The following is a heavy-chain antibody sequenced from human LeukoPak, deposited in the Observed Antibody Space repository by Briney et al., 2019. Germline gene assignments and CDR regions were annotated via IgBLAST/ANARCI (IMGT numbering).Heavy chain of an antibody. J-gene: IGHJ4*02. D-gene: IGHD1-26*01. Sequence: GGSLRLSCTASGFNFSYYVMHWVRQAPGKGLAWVALIWFDGSNEYYEDSVKGRFTISRDNSKDTVFLQMNGLTVDDTAVYYCARLVGGTTGATDYWGQGSLVSVS. CDR2: IWFDGSNE. CDR3: ARLVGGTTGATDY. V-gene: IGHV3-33*01. CDR1: GFNFSYYV.